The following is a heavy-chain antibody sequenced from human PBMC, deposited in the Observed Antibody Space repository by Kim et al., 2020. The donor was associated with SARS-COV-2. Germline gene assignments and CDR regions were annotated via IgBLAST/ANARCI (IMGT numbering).Heavy chain of an antibody. CDR1: GFSFSNYM. CDR3: VKEWSAYDI. V-gene: IGHV3-74*01. CDR2: ITQDGSGP. Sequence: GGSLRLSCAASGFSFSNYMMHWVRQAPGKGLEWVSDITQDGSGPRYADSVRGRFSMSRDNAKKTVHLEMSSLRAEDTAMYYCVKEWSAYDIWGQGTMVTVSS. J-gene: IGHJ3*02. D-gene: IGHD3-3*01.